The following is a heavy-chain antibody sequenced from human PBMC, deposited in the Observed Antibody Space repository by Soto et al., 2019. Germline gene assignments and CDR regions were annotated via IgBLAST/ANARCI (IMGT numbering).Heavy chain of an antibody. CDR3: ARFKNLWFGESDTFDI. J-gene: IGHJ3*02. CDR1: GYSFTTYG. V-gene: IGHV1-3*01. CDR2: INAGNDNT. Sequence: ASVKVSCKASGYSFTTYGIHWVRQAPGQRLEWMGWINAGNDNTKYSQKIQGRVTIIRDTSASIAYMELRSLRSEDTAVYYCARFKNLWFGESDTFDIWG. D-gene: IGHD3-10*01.